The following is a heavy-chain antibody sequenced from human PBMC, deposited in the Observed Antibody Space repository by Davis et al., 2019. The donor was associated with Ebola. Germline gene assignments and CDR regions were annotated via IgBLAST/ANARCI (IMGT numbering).Heavy chain of an antibody. CDR1: GYTFTDYN. J-gene: IGHJ4*02. V-gene: IGHV1-2*06. Sequence: ASVKVSCKASGYTFTDYNIHWVRQAPGHGLEWMGRIISNSGDTNYAQNFQGRVTMTRDTSISTAYMELSSLTSDDTAVYFCARGHNYGHDYWGQGTLVTVSS. D-gene: IGHD5-18*01. CDR3: ARGHNYGHDY. CDR2: IISNSGDT.